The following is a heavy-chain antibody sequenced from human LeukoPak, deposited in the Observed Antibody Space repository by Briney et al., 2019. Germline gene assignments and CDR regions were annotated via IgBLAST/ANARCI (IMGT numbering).Heavy chain of an antibody. CDR2: INHSGST. CDR3: ARDRRVVVITGFDY. Sequence: SETLSLTCAVYGGSFSGYYWSWIRQPPGKGLEWIGEINHSGSTNYNPSLKSRVTISVDTSKNQFSLKLSSVTAADTAVYYCARDRRVVVITGFDYWGQGTLVTVSS. V-gene: IGHV4-34*01. D-gene: IGHD3-22*01. J-gene: IGHJ4*02. CDR1: GGSFSGYY.